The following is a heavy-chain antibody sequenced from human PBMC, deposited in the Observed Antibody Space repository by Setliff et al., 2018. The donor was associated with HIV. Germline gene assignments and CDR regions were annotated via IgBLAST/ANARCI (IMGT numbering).Heavy chain of an antibody. CDR1: GGSTSNEY. V-gene: IGHV4-59*01. D-gene: IGHD5-12*01. Sequence: PSETLSLTCTVSGGSTSNEYWSWIRQPPGKGLEWIGYIYYSGSTKYNPSLTSRVTISVDTSKNHFSLKLTSVTAADTAVYYCARAEMATIVAFDIWGQGTMVTVSS. CDR3: ARAEMATIVAFDI. J-gene: IGHJ3*02. CDR2: IYYSGST.